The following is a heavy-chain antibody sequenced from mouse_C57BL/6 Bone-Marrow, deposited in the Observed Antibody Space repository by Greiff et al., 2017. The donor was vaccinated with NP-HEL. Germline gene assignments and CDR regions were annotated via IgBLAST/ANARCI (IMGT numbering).Heavy chain of an antibody. Sequence: EVKLMESGGGLVKPGGSLKLSCAASGFTFSSYAMSWVRQTPEKRLEWVATISDGGSYTYYPDNVKGRFPISRDKAKNNLYLQMDHLKSGDTAMYYCAKDSYPFAYWGQGTLVTVSA. CDR3: AKDSYPFAY. D-gene: IGHD2-10*01. CDR1: GFTFSSYA. J-gene: IGHJ3*01. CDR2: ISDGGSYT. V-gene: IGHV5-4*01.